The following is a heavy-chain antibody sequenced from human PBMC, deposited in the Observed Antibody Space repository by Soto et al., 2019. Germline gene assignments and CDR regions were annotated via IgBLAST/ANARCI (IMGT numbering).Heavy chain of an antibody. J-gene: IGHJ4*01. CDR3: ARVRGSGSYAAYYFDS. Sequence: TSETLSLTCVVSGGSITSYHWSWIRQFPGKGLEWIAYTAYTGSTWYNPSLESRVTISVDTSKDQFSLKLRSVTAADTAVYYCARVRGSGSYAAYYFDSWGQGTLVTVSS. CDR1: GGSITSYH. CDR2: TAYTGST. D-gene: IGHD3-10*01. V-gene: IGHV4-59*12.